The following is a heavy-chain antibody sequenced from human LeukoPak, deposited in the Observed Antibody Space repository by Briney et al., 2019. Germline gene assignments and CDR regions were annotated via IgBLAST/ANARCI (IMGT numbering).Heavy chain of an antibody. D-gene: IGHD1-26*01. CDR2: INPSGCST. J-gene: IGHJ6*02. Sequence: ASVKVSCKASGYTFTSYYMHWVRQAPGQGLEWMGIINPSGCSTSYAQKFQGRVTMTRDTSTSTVYMELSSLRSEDTAVYYCASHRYSGNNYYYYGMDVWGQGTTVTVSS. CDR1: GYTFTSYY. V-gene: IGHV1-46*01. CDR3: ASHRYSGNNYYYYGMDV.